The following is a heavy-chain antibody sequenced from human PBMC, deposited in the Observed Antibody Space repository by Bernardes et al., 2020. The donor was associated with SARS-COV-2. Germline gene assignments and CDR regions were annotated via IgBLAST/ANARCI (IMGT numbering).Heavy chain of an antibody. CDR3: EGDGRGGALDY. CDR1: GSSVSSGGYY. V-gene: IGHV4-61*08. Sequence: SETLSLTCTVSGSSVSSGGYYWSWIRQPPGKGLEWVGFNYYNGNTNYNPSLKSRVTISVDTSKNQLSLKLTAVTAADTAVYYCEGDGRGGALDYWGQGTPVTVCS. CDR2: NYYNGNT. D-gene: IGHD1-1*01. J-gene: IGHJ4*02.